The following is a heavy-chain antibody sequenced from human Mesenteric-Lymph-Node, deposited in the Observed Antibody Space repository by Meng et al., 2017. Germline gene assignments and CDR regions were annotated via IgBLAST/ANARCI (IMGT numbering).Heavy chain of an antibody. CDR3: ARVLVRGVTHAFDI. J-gene: IGHJ3*02. D-gene: IGHD3-10*01. Sequence: ASVKVSCKASGYTFTGYYMHWVRQAPGQGLEWMGWINHNSGGTNYAQKFQGRVTMTRDTSISTAYMELSRLRSDDTAVYYCARVLVRGVTHAFDIWGQGTMVTVSS. CDR2: INHNSGGT. V-gene: IGHV1-2*02. CDR1: GYTFTGYY.